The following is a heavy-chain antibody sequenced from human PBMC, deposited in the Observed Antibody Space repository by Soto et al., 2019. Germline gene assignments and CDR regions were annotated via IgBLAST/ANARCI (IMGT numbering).Heavy chain of an antibody. CDR3: ARETSIAARSWFDP. D-gene: IGHD6-6*01. J-gene: IGHJ5*02. V-gene: IGHV3-30-3*01. CDR1: GFTFSSYA. Sequence: QVQLVESGGGVVQPGRSLRLFCAASGFTFSSYAMHWVRQAPGKGLEWVAVISYDGSNKYYADSVKGRFTISRDNSKNTLYLQMNSLRAEDTAVYYCARETSIAARSWFDPWGQGTLVTVSS. CDR2: ISYDGSNK.